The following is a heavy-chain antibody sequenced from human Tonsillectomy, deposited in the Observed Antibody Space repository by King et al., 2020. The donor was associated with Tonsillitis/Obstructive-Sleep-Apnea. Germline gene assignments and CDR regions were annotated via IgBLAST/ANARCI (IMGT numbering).Heavy chain of an antibody. CDR2: IKSKTEGGTN. V-gene: IGHV3-15*01. Sequence: VQLVESGGGLVKPGGSLRLSCAASGFTLSNAWMSWVRQAPGKGLEWVGRIKSKTEGGTNDYAAPVKGRFTISRDDSKNTLYLQINSLKTEDTAVYYCTYSYYDFWSGQTSDYWGQGTLVTVSS. D-gene: IGHD3-3*01. CDR1: GFTLSNAW. J-gene: IGHJ4*02. CDR3: TYSYYDFWSGQTSDY.